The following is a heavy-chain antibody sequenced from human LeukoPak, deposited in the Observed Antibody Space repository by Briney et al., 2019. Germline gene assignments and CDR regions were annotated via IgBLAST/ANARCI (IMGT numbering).Heavy chain of an antibody. CDR3: ARNRRSRIAVAGTGFDY. Sequence: SETLSLTCTVSGGSISSYYWSWIRQPPGKGLEWIGYIYYSGSTNYKPYLKSRVTISVDTSKNQFSLKLSSVTAADTAVYYYARNRRSRIAVAGTGFDYWGQGTLVTVSS. CDR2: IYYSGST. V-gene: IGHV4-59*01. D-gene: IGHD6-19*01. J-gene: IGHJ4*02. CDR1: GGSISSYY.